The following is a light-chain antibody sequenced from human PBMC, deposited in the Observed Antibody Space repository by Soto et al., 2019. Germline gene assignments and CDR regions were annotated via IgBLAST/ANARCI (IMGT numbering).Light chain of an antibody. CDR2: DAY. J-gene: IGKJ4*02. Sequence: DIQMTQSPSSLSAFVGDRVTITCQASQDINIDLNWYQQKPGKAPKLLIYDAYNLATGVPSKFSGSGSETDFTFTIKSLQPEDIATYFCQHYGNLPLSFGGGTKVEIK. CDR3: QHYGNLPLS. V-gene: IGKV1-33*01. CDR1: QDINID.